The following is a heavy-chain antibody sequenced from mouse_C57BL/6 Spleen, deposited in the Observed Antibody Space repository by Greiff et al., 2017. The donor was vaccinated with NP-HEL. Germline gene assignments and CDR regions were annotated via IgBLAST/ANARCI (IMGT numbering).Heavy chain of an antibody. CDR2: IYPRSGNT. V-gene: IGHV1-81*01. J-gene: IGHJ1*03. Sequence: VQLQQSGAELARPGASVKLSCKASGYTFTSYGISWVKQRTGQGLEWIGEIYPRSGNTYYNEKFKGKATLTADKSSSTAYMELHSLTSEDSAVYFCARYRDRGSYWYFDVWGTGTTVTVSS. CDR1: GYTFTSYG. CDR3: ARYRDRGSYWYFDV. D-gene: IGHD1-1*01.